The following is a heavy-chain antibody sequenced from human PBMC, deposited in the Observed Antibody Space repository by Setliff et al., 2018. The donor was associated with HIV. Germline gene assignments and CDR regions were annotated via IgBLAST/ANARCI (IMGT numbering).Heavy chain of an antibody. Sequence: KTSETLSLTCTVSGGSISSHYWIWIRQPPGKGLEWIGYIHYSGATNYNPSLKSRVTISLDTSRTQFSLRLSSVTAADTAVYYCARRSPNVGVRGDAFDIWGQGTGVTVS. J-gene: IGHJ3*02. V-gene: IGHV4-59*08. D-gene: IGHD2-8*01. CDR3: ARRSPNVGVRGDAFDI. CDR1: GGSISSHY. CDR2: IHYSGAT.